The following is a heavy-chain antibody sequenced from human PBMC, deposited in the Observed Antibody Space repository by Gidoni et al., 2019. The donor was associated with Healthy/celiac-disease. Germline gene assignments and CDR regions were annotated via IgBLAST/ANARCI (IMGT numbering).Heavy chain of an antibody. CDR3: ARSPGYSKGAFDI. J-gene: IGHJ3*02. Sequence: VQLVESGGGLVQPGGSLRLSCSASGFTFSSYEMNWVRQAPGKGLVWVSEISSSGSTINYADSVKGRFTISRDNAKNSLYLQMNSLRAEDTAVYYCARSPGYSKGAFDIWGQGTMVTVSS. CDR1: GFTFSSYE. CDR2: ISSSGSTI. V-gene: IGHV3-48*03. D-gene: IGHD6-13*01.